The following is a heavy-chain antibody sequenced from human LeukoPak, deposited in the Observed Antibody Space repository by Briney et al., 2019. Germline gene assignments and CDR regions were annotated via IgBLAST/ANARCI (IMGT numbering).Heavy chain of an antibody. J-gene: IGHJ5*02. CDR3: ARLSSGYYNWFDP. CDR1: GGSISSGSYY. D-gene: IGHD3-3*01. V-gene: IGHV4-61*09. Sequence: SETLSLTRTVSGGSISSGSYYWYWIRQPAGKGLEWIGHIYTSGSTNYNPSLKSRVTISLDTSENQFSLKLSSVTAADTAVYYCARLSSGYYNWFDPWGQGTLVTVSS. CDR2: IYTSGST.